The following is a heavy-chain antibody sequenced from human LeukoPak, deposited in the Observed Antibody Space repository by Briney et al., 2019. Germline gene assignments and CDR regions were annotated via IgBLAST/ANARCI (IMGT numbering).Heavy chain of an antibody. V-gene: IGHV3-11*01. CDR3: ATVRYSTIWSFEFDN. Sequence: GGSLRLSCAASGFNFSDYFMSWIRQAPGKGLQWLAYISKTGRGIEYAESVRGRFTISRDNAKNSVFLQLDSLRAEDTAVYFCATVRYSTIWSFEFDNWGQGALVTVSS. CDR2: ISKTGRGI. J-gene: IGHJ4*02. CDR1: GFNFSDYF. D-gene: IGHD5-12*01.